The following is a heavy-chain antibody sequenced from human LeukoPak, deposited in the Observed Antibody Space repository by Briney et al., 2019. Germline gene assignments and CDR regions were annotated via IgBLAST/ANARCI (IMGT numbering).Heavy chain of an antibody. V-gene: IGHV3-7*01. D-gene: IGHD3-16*01. CDR3: AREGKGGFDY. Sequence: PGGSLRLSCAASGFTFTNYWMSWVRQAPGKGLEWVANIKQDGSEKSYVDSVKGRFTISGDNANNSLYLQMNSLRAGDTAIFYCAREGKGGFDYWGQGTLVTVSS. CDR2: IKQDGSEK. CDR1: GFTFTNYW. J-gene: IGHJ4*02.